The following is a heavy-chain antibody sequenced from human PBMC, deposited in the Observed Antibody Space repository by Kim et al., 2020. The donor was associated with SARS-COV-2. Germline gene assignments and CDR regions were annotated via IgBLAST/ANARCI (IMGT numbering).Heavy chain of an antibody. Sequence: KLQGRVTMTTDTSTSTAYMELRSLRSDDTAVYYCARDYNDLGSYYEDCFDPWGQGTLVTVSS. J-gene: IGHJ5*02. V-gene: IGHV1-18*01. D-gene: IGHD3-10*01. CDR3: ARDYNDLGSYYEDCFDP.